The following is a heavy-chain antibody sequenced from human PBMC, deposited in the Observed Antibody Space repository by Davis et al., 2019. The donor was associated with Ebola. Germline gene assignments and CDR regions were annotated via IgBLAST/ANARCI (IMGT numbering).Heavy chain of an antibody. CDR3: ARRAFTIFGVVDGMDV. V-gene: IGHV4-34*01. CDR1: GGSFSGYY. J-gene: IGHJ6*02. Sequence: MPSETLSLTCAVYGGSFSGYYWSWIRQPPGKGLEWIGEINHSGSTNYNPSLKSQVTISVDTSKNQFSLKLSSVTAADTAVYYCARRAFTIFGVVDGMDVWGQGTTVTVSS. D-gene: IGHD3-3*01. CDR2: INHSGST.